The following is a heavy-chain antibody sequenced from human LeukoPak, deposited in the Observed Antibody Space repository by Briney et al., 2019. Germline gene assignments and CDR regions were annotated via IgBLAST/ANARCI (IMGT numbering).Heavy chain of an antibody. J-gene: IGHJ4*02. D-gene: IGHD3-22*01. Sequence: GGSLRLSCAASGFTFGDYGMSWVRQAPGKGLEWVSSINWNGGNTAYADSVKGRFTISRDTAKDSLYLQLNSLRAEDTAVYYCARDFDYYDSSGYSFFDYWGQGTLVTVSS. CDR2: INWNGGNT. CDR1: GFTFGDYG. V-gene: IGHV3-20*04. CDR3: ARDFDYYDSSGYSFFDY.